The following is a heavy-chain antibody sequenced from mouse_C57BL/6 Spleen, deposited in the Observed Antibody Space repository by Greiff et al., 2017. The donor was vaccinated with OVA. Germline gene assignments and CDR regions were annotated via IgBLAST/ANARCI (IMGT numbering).Heavy chain of an antibody. V-gene: IGHV1-77*01. D-gene: IGHD4-1*01. CDR3: ARWANWDTRYAMDY. CDR2: IGPGSGST. J-gene: IGHJ4*01. Sequence: QVQLKESGAELVKPGASVKISCKASGYTFTDYYINWVKQRPGQGLEWIGKIGPGSGSTYYNEKFKGKATLTADKSSSTAYMQFSSLTSEDSAIYYCARWANWDTRYAMDYWGQGTSVTVSS. CDR1: GYTFTDYY.